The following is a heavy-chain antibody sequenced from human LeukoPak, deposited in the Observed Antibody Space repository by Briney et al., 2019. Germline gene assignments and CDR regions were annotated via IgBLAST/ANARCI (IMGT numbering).Heavy chain of an antibody. Sequence: SVKVSCKASGGTFSSYAISWVRQAPGQGLEWVGGIIPIFGTANYAQKFQGRVTITADESTSTAYMELSSLRSEDTAVYYCARGVGDILTGYYGGGMDVWGKGTTVTVSS. V-gene: IGHV1-69*13. CDR2: IIPIFGTA. CDR3: ARGVGDILTGYYGGGMDV. J-gene: IGHJ6*04. D-gene: IGHD3-9*01. CDR1: GGTFSSYA.